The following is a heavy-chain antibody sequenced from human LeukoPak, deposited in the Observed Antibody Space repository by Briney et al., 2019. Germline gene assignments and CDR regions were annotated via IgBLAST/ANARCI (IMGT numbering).Heavy chain of an antibody. V-gene: IGHV4-30-4*08. Sequence: ASETLSLTCTVSGGSISSGDYYWNWIRQPPGKGLEWIGYIYYSGSTYYNPSLKSRVTISVDTSKNQFSLKLSSVTAADTAVYYCARAGRWLQFMGFWGQGTMVTVSS. J-gene: IGHJ3*01. D-gene: IGHD5-24*01. CDR2: IYYSGST. CDR3: ARAGRWLQFMGF. CDR1: GGSISSGDYY.